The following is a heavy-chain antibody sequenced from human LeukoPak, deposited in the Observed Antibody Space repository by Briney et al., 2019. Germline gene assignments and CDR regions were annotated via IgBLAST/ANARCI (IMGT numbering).Heavy chain of an antibody. CDR2: TYYRSKWYN. J-gene: IGHJ5*02. D-gene: IGHD2-15*01. CDR1: GDSFSSNSAA. V-gene: IGHV6-1*01. CDR3: ARDRHRSGHLFQWANWFDP. Sequence: SQTLSLTCAISGDSFSSNSAAWNWIRQSPSRGLEWLGRTYYRSKWYNDYAVSVKSRITINPDTSKNQFSLQLNSVTPEDTAVYYCARDRHRSGHLFQWANWFDPWGQGTLVTVSS.